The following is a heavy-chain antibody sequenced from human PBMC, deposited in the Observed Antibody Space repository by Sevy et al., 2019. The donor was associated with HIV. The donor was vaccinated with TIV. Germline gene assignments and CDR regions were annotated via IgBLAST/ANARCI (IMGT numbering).Heavy chain of an antibody. D-gene: IGHD6-19*01. CDR1: GFTFSSYA. J-gene: IGHJ4*02. V-gene: IGHV3-23*01. CDR3: AKAPEGIAVAGRYFDY. CDR2: ISGSGGST. Sequence: GGSLRLSCAASGFTFSSYAMSWVRQAPGKGLEWVSAISGSGGSTYYADSVKGRFTISRDNSKNTLYLQMNSLRAEDTAVYYCAKAPEGIAVAGRYFDYWGQGTLVTASS.